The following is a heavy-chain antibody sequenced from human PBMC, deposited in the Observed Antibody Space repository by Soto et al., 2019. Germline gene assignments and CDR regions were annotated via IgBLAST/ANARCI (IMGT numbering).Heavy chain of an antibody. CDR3: ARGGDYYYYGMEP. J-gene: IGHJ6*02. V-gene: IGHV3-23*01. CDR2: ISGSGDRT. CDR1: GFTFSSYS. Sequence: GGSLRLSCAASGFTFSSYSMGWVRQAPGKGLEWVSVISGSGDRTYSADSVKGRFTISRDNSKNALYLQMNSLRAEDTAVYYCARGGDYYYYGMEPWGQGTTVTVSS.